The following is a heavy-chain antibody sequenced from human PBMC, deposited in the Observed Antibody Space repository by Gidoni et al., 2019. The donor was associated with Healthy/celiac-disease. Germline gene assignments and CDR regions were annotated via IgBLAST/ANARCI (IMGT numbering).Heavy chain of an antibody. J-gene: IGHJ5*02. D-gene: IGHD4-17*01. CDR2: IRGSGGSK. CDR1: GFTFSSYA. Sequence: EVQLLESGGGLVQPGGSLRLSCAASGFTFSSYAMSWVRQAPGKGLEWVSAIRGSGGSKYYADSVQGRFTISRDNSKNTLYLQMNSLRAEDTAVYYCAKDLGPSGDYAPRFDPWGQGTLVTVSS. V-gene: IGHV3-23*01. CDR3: AKDLGPSGDYAPRFDP.